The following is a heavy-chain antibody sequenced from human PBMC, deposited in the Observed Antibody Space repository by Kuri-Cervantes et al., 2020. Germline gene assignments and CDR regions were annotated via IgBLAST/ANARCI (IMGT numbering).Heavy chain of an antibody. CDR2: ISGSGGTK. Sequence: LSLTCAASGFTFSSCAMSWVRQAPGKGLEWVSSISGSGGTKYYADSVKGRFTISRDNSKNTLYLQMSSLRAEDTAVYYCARARGRFLEWFHSPFDYWGQGTLVTVSS. J-gene: IGHJ4*02. CDR3: ARARGRFLEWFHSPFDY. CDR1: GFTFSSCA. D-gene: IGHD3-3*01. V-gene: IGHV3-23*01.